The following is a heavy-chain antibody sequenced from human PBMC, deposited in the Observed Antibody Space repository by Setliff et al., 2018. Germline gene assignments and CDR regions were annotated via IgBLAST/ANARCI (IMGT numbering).Heavy chain of an antibody. CDR3: ERLVRHCTRSSCQSTSEADL. CDR1: GYTFSNYG. Sequence: ASVKVSCKASGYTFSNYGITWVRQAPGQGLEWMGWISGYRGKKKYEQKFQGRVTMTTDTSTSTAYLELKSLTSDDTAVYYCERLVRHCTRSSCQSTSEADLWGQGTQVTVSS. D-gene: IGHD6-13*01. V-gene: IGHV1-18*01. J-gene: IGHJ5*02. CDR2: ISGYRGKK.